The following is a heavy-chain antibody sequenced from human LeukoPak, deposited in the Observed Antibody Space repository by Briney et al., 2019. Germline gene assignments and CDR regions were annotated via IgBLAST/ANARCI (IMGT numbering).Heavy chain of an antibody. CDR1: GGSFSGYY. CDR2: INHSGST. CDR3: ALTGYLSGWFDP. J-gene: IGHJ5*02. V-gene: IGHV4-34*01. Sequence: PSETLSLTCAVYGGSFSGYYWSWIRQPPGKGLEWIGEINHSGSTNYNPSLKSRVTISVDTSKNQFSLKLSSVTAADTAVYYCALTGYLSGWFDPWGQGTLVTVSS. D-gene: IGHD3-9*01.